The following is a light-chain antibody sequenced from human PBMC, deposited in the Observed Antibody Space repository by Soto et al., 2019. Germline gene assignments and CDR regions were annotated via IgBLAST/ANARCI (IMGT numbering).Light chain of an antibody. Sequence: QSVLTQPASVSGSPGQSITISCTGTSSDVGSYNLVSWYQQHPGKAPKLMIYEVSKRPSGVSNRFSGSKSGNTASLTICGLQAEDEIVYYCCSYAGSSTLSVGGGTKHTVL. CDR1: SSDVGSYNL. J-gene: IGLJ2*01. CDR3: CSYAGSSTLS. V-gene: IGLV2-23*02. CDR2: EVS.